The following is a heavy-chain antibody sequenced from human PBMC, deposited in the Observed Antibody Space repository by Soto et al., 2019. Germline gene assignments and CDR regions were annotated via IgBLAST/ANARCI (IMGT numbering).Heavy chain of an antibody. CDR2: IYYTGST. D-gene: IGHD3-10*01. V-gene: IGHV4-59*01. J-gene: IGHJ4*02. Sequence: SETLSLTCTVSGASISSYYWGWIRQPPGKGLEWVGYIYYTGSTNTNPSLKSRVTISVDTSKNQFSLKLSSVTAADTAVYYCARAPRGNYGYPSYFDYWGQGTLVTVSS. CDR1: GASISSYY. CDR3: ARAPRGNYGYPSYFDY.